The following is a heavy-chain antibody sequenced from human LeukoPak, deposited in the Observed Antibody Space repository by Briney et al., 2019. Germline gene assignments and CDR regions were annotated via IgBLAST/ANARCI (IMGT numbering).Heavy chain of an antibody. D-gene: IGHD3-3*01. CDR2: ISGSGDRT. CDR1: GFTFSSYA. J-gene: IGHJ4*02. V-gene: IGHV3-23*01. CDR3: AKELPFSQWIFVDY. Sequence: GGSLRLSCAASGFTFSSYAMSWVRQAPGKGLEWVSAISGSGDRTYYADSVKGRFTISRDNSKSTLYLQMSTLRAEDTAVYYCAKELPFSQWIFVDYWGQGTLVTVSS.